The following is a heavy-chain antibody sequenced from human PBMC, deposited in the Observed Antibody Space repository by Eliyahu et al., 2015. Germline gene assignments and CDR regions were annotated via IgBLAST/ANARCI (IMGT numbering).Heavy chain of an antibody. J-gene: IGHJ5*02. Sequence: EVQLVESGGGLVKPGGSLRLSCAASGFTFXTYSXXWXRQAPGKGLEWVSSIXSSSSYIYYADSVKGRFTISRDNAKNSLYLQMNSLRAEDTAVYYCARDASLGYGSGSYRRSGWFDPWGQGTLVTVSS. CDR1: GFTFXTYS. CDR2: IXSSSSYI. V-gene: IGHV3-21*01. D-gene: IGHD3-10*01. CDR3: ARDASLGYGSGSYRRSGWFDP.